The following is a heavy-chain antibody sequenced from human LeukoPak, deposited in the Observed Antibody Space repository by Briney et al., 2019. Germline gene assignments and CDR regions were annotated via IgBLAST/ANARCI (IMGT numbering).Heavy chain of an antibody. J-gene: IGHJ4*02. CDR3: ARRGYTAPFDY. V-gene: IGHV4-34*01. CDR2: INHSGST. CDR1: GGSFSGYY. Sequence: SETLSLTCAVYGGSFSGYYWSWIRQPPGKGLEWIGEINHSGSTNYNPSLKSRVTISVDTSKNQFSLKLSSVTAADTVVYYCARRGYTAPFDYWGQGTLVTVSS. D-gene: IGHD3-16*02.